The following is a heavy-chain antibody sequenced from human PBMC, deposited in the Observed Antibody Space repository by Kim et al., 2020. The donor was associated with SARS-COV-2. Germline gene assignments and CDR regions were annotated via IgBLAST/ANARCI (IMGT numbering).Heavy chain of an antibody. J-gene: IGHJ6*02. CDR1: GFPFSSYA. D-gene: IGHD6-19*01. Sequence: GGSLRLSCAASGFPFSSYAMHWVRQAPGKGLEWVAVISFDGSNKYNADSVKGRFTISRDNSKNTLYLQMNSLRAEDTAVYYCARERGSGWYGFSKYAMDVWGQGTTVNVSS. CDR3: ARERGSGWYGFSKYAMDV. V-gene: IGHV3-33*05. CDR2: ISFDGSNK.